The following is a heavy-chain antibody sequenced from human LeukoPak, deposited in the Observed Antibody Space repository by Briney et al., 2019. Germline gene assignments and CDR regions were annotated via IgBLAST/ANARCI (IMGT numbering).Heavy chain of an antibody. J-gene: IGHJ4*02. Sequence: GGSLRLSCAASGFTFSSYAMHWVRQAPGKGLEWVAVISYDGSNKYYADSVKGRFTISRDNSKNTLYLQMNSLRAEDTAVYYCARGRYYYDSSGFWMGYYFDYWGQGTLVTVSS. CDR1: GFTFSSYA. CDR3: ARGRYYYDSSGFWMGYYFDY. V-gene: IGHV3-30*04. CDR2: ISYDGSNK. D-gene: IGHD3-22*01.